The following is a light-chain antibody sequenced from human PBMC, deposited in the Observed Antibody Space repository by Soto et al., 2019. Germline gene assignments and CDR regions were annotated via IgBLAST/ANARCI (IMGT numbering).Light chain of an antibody. J-gene: IGLJ1*01. CDR1: ISYVGTYNY. CDR3: SSYAGSNSFV. Sequence: QSALTQPPSASGSPGESVTISGAGTISYVGTYNYVSWYQQHPGKAPRLMIYEVSERPSGVPDRFSGSKSGNTASLTVSGLQAEDEADYYCSSYAGSNSFVFGTGTKVTVL. V-gene: IGLV2-8*01. CDR2: EVS.